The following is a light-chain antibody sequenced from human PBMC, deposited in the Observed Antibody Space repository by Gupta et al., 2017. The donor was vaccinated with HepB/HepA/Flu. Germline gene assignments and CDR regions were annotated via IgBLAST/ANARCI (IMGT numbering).Light chain of an antibody. CDR2: AAS. V-gene: IGKV1-9*01. J-gene: IGKJ3*01. Sequence: DIQLTQSPSFLSASVGDRVTITCRASQGISSYLAWYQQNPGKAPKLLIYAASTLQSGVPSRFSGSGSGTEFTLTISSLQPEDFATYYCQRLNSYPCTFGPGTKVEIK. CDR3: QRLNSYPCT. CDR1: QGISSY.